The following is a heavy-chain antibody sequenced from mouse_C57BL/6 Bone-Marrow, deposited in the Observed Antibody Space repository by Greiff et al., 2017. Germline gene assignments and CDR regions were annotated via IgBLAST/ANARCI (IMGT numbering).Heavy chain of an antibody. CDR1: GFNIKDDY. CDR2: IDPENGDT. Sequence: VQLQQSGAELVRPGASVKLSCTASGFNIKDDYMHWVKQRPEQGLEWIGWIDPENGDTEYASKFQGKATITADTSSNTAYLQLSSLTSEDTAVYYCTTTLTTVVAKGYAMDYWGQGTSVTVSS. J-gene: IGHJ4*01. CDR3: TTTLTTVVAKGYAMDY. D-gene: IGHD1-1*01. V-gene: IGHV14-4*01.